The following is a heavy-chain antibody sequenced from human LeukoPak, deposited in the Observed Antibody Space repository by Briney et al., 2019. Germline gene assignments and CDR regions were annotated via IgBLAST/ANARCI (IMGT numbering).Heavy chain of an antibody. V-gene: IGHV3-30*04. J-gene: IGHJ4*02. CDR1: EFTFSSYA. Sequence: GGSLRLSCAASEFTFSSYAMHWVRQAPGKGLEWVAVISYDGSNKYYADSVKGRFTISRDNSKNTLYLQMNSLRAEDTAVYYCARDGRYDYVWGSYRSAFYYFDYWGQGTLVTVSS. CDR3: ARDGRYDYVWGSYRSAFYYFDY. D-gene: IGHD3-16*02. CDR2: ISYDGSNK.